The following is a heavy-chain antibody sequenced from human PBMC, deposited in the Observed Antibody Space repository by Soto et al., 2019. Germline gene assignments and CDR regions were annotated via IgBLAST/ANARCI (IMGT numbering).Heavy chain of an antibody. CDR1: GFTFNNYA. Sequence: GGSLRLSCAASGFTFNNYAMIWVRQAPGKGLEWVSGISGSGGSTYYADSVKGRFTISRDNSKNTLYLQMNSLRAEDTAVYYCAREEGIAAAYDYWGQGTLVIVSS. V-gene: IGHV3-23*01. CDR2: ISGSGGST. CDR3: AREEGIAAAYDY. D-gene: IGHD6-13*01. J-gene: IGHJ4*02.